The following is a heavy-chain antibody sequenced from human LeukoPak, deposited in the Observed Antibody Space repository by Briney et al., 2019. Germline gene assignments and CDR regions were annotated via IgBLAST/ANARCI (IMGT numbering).Heavy chain of an antibody. CDR1: GFTSSSYA. CDR3: AKGDQGPVAYYDFWSGYSTGGIDY. J-gene: IGHJ4*02. CDR2: ISGSGAST. D-gene: IGHD3-3*01. Sequence: GGSLRLSXAASGFTSSSYAMSWVRQAPGKGLEWVSAISGSGASTYYADSVKGRFTISRDNSKNTLYLQMNSLRAEDTAVYYCAKGDQGPVAYYDFWSGYSTGGIDYWGQGTLVTVSS. V-gene: IGHV3-23*01.